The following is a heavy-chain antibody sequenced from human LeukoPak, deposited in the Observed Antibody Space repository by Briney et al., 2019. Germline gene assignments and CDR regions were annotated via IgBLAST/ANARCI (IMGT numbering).Heavy chain of an antibody. CDR2: IYYSGST. V-gene: IGHV4-59*01. CDR3: ARDKGYYDSTDSYHLIWFDP. Sequence: SETLSLTCTVPGGSISSYYWSWIRQPPGKGLEWVGYIYYSGSTKYNPSLKSRVTISVDTSKNQFSLKLNSVTAADTAVYYCARDKGYYDSTDSYHLIWFDPWGQGTLVTVSS. J-gene: IGHJ5*02. CDR1: GGSISSYY. D-gene: IGHD3-22*01.